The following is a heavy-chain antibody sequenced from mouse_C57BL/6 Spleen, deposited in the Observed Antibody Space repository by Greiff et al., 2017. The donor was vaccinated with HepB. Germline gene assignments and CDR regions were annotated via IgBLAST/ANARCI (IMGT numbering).Heavy chain of an antibody. V-gene: IGHV1-80*01. J-gene: IGHJ4*01. CDR1: GYAFSSYW. D-gene: IGHD2-2*01. CDR2: IYPGDGDT. CDR3: ARSDHGYDRAMDY. Sequence: LQESGAELVKPGASVKISCKASGYAFSSYWMNWVKQRPGKGLEWIGQIYPGDGDTNYHGKFTGKSTLTADKSSSTAYMQLSSLTSEDTAVYFCARSDHGYDRAMDYWGQGTSVTVSS.